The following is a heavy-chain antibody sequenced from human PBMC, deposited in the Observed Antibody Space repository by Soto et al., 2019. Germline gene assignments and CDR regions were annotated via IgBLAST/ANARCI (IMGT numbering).Heavy chain of an antibody. Sequence: QVQLHESGPGLVKPSQTLSLTCTVSGASIRSGDFYWAWIRQPPGKGLESIGHIYSTGSTYYHPSLKRLFLISLDTTSNQFSPRLSSGTAADTAIYHGARMNGGHLDFWGQGVLVTVSS. CDR3: ARMNGGHLDF. CDR1: GASIRSGDFY. J-gene: IGHJ4*02. CDR2: IYSTGST. D-gene: IGHD2-8*01. V-gene: IGHV4-30-4*01.